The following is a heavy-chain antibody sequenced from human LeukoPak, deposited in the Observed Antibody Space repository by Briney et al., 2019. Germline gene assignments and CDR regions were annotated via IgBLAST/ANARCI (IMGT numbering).Heavy chain of an antibody. J-gene: IGHJ6*02. Sequence: LTGGSLRLSCAASGFTFSGSAMHWVRQASGKGLEWVGRIRSRANSYATAYAASVKGRFTISRDDSKNTAYLQMNSLKTEDTAVYYCTREGKNYGMDVWGQGTTVTVSS. CDR2: IRSRANSYAT. CDR1: GFTFSGSA. CDR3: TREGKNYGMDV. V-gene: IGHV3-73*01.